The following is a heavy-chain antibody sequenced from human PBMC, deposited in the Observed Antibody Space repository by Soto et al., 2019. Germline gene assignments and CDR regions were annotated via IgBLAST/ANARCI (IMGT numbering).Heavy chain of an antibody. CDR3: AKDRLSGTGDY. V-gene: IGHV3-30*18. Sequence: QVQLVESGGGVVQPGRSLRLSCAASGFTFSSYGMHWVRQAPGKGLEWVAVISYDGSNKYYADSVKGRFTISRDNSKYTLYLQMNSLRAEDTAVYYCAKDRLSGTGDYWGQGTLVTVSS. J-gene: IGHJ4*02. CDR2: ISYDGSNK. CDR1: GFTFSSYG. D-gene: IGHD2-8*02.